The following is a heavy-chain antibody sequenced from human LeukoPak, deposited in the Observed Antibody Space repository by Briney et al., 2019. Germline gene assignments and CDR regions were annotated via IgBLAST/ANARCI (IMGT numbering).Heavy chain of an antibody. J-gene: IGHJ4*02. D-gene: IGHD2-21*01. CDR2: TSDSGNT. CDR3: ARWHSHGRYFDY. V-gene: IGHV4-59*01. Sequence: SQTLSLTCTVSGDFIRNYYWDWIQQPPGKGLEWIGYTSDSGNTDYKPSLKSRVTISVDTSKNQFSLKLTSATAADTAVYYCARWHSHGRYFDYWGQGALVTVSS. CDR1: GDFIRNYY.